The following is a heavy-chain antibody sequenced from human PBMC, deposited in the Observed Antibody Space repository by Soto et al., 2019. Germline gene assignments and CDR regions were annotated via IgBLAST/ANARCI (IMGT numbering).Heavy chain of an antibody. CDR1: GFTFSSYA. CDR3: ARDLGYYDSSGYSWYYYGMDV. V-gene: IGHV3-30-3*01. J-gene: IGHJ6*02. Sequence: GGSLRLSCAASGFTFSSYAMHWVRQAPGKGLEWVAVISYDGSNKYYADSVKGRFTISRDNSKNTLYLQMNSLRAEDTAVYYCARDLGYYDSSGYSWYYYGMDVWGQGTTVTVSS. D-gene: IGHD3-22*01. CDR2: ISYDGSNK.